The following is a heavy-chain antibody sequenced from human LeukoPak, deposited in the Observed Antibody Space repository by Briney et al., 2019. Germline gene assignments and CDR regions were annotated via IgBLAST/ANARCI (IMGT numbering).Heavy chain of an antibody. J-gene: IGHJ4*02. CDR2: IYHSGST. CDR3: ARDHSAGYLDY. V-gene: IGHV4-31*03. Sequence: SQTLSLTCTVSGGSISSGGYYWSWIRQPPGKGLEWIGYIYHSGSTYYNPSLKSRVTISVDTSKNQFSLKLSSVTAADTAVYYCARDHSAGYLDYWGQGTLVTVSS. CDR1: GGSISSGGYY. D-gene: IGHD6-13*01.